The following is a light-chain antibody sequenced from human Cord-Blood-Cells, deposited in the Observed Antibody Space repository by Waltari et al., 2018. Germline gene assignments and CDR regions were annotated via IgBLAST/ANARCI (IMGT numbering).Light chain of an antibody. V-gene: IGLV2-23*01. CDR1: SSDVGSYNL. CDR2: EGS. Sequence: QSALTQPASVSGSPGQPITISCTGTSSDVGSYNLVSWYQQHPGKAPKLMIYEGSKRPSGFSNRFSGSKSGNTASLTISGLQAEDEADYYCCSYAGSSTSYVFGTGTKVTVL. CDR3: CSYAGSSTSYV. J-gene: IGLJ1*01.